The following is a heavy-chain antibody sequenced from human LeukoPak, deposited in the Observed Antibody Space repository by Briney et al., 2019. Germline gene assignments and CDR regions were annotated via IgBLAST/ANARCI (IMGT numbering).Heavy chain of an antibody. Sequence: GGSLRLSCAASGFTFDDYAMHWVRQAPGKGLEWVSGISWNSGSIGYADSVKGRFTISRDNAKNSLYLQMNSLRAEDTALYYCAKEGVTMVRGVIIRGYFDYWGQGILVTVSS. CDR2: ISWNSGSI. CDR3: AKEGVTMVRGVIIRGYFDY. J-gene: IGHJ4*02. D-gene: IGHD3-10*01. CDR1: GFTFDDYA. V-gene: IGHV3-9*01.